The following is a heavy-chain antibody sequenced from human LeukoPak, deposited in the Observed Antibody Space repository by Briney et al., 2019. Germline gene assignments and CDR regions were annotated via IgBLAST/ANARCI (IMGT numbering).Heavy chain of an antibody. D-gene: IGHD2-15*01. CDR3: ARDNSRVVVAATLDY. Sequence: PGGSLRLSCAASGFTFSSYGMHWVRQAPGKGLEWVAVISYDGSNKYYADSVKGRFTISRDNSKNTLYLQMNSLRAEDTAVYYCARDNSRVVVAATLDYWGQGTLVPVPS. CDR1: GFTFSSYG. V-gene: IGHV3-30*03. CDR2: ISYDGSNK. J-gene: IGHJ4*02.